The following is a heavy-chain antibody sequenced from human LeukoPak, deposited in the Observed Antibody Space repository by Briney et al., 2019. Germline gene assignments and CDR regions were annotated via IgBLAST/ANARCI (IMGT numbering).Heavy chain of an antibody. CDR3: ARGGIPLITMVRGVTDWYFDL. D-gene: IGHD3-10*01. CDR2: IYYSGST. V-gene: IGHV4-59*01. J-gene: IGHJ2*01. CDR1: GGSFSSYY. Sequence: PSETLSLTCAVYGGSFSSYYWSWIRQPPGKGLEWIGYIYYSGSTNYNPSLKSRVTISVDTSKNQFSLKLSSVTAADTAVYYCARGGIPLITMVRGVTDWYFDLWGRGTLVTVFS.